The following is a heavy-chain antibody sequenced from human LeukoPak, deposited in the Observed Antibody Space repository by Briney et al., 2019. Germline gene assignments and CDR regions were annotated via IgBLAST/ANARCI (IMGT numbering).Heavy chain of an antibody. Sequence: SETLSLTCAVSGASISSHYWSWIRQPPGKGLEWIGYTSGSISDNPSLKSRVAVSVDPSQNQVSLSPTSVTAAAMAVYYCARVLAIFGLDTTDFYMDVWGKGTTVTVSS. V-gene: IGHV4-59*11. CDR3: ARVLAIFGLDTTDFYMDV. D-gene: IGHD3/OR15-3a*01. CDR1: GASISSHY. CDR2: TSGSI. J-gene: IGHJ6*03.